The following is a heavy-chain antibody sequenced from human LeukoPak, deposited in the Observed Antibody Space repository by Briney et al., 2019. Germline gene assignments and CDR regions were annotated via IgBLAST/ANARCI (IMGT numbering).Heavy chain of an antibody. V-gene: IGHV4-30-4*01. CDR2: IYYSGST. CDR1: GGSISSGDYY. Sequence: PSETLSLTCTVSGGSISSGDYYWSWISQPPGKGLEWIGYIYYSGSTYYNPSLKSRVTIPVDTSKNQFSLKLSSVTAADTAVYYCARAYDSSGYCFDPWGQGTLVTVSS. CDR3: ARAYDSSGYCFDP. J-gene: IGHJ5*02. D-gene: IGHD3-22*01.